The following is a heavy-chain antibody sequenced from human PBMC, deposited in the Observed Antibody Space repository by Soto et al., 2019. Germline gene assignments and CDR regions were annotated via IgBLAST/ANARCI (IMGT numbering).Heavy chain of an antibody. V-gene: IGHV5-10-1*01. Sequence: PGESLKISCKGSGYSFTSYWISWVRQMPGKGLEWMGRIDPSDSYTNYSPSFQGHVTISADKSISTAYLQWSSLKASDTAMYYCASSPVDIVATIYYYYGMDVWGQGTTVTVSS. D-gene: IGHD5-12*01. CDR1: GYSFTSYW. CDR3: ASSPVDIVATIYYYYGMDV. J-gene: IGHJ6*02. CDR2: IDPSDSYT.